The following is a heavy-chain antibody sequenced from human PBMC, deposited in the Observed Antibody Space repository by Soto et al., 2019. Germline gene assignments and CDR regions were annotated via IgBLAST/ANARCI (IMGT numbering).Heavy chain of an antibody. V-gene: IGHV3-7*05. CDR1: GFTFSDFW. J-gene: IGHJ4*02. Sequence: EVQLVESGGNLVQPGWSLRLSCAASGFTFSDFWMSWVRRAPGRGLEWVANIKEDGSETYYVDSVEGRFTISRDNAKKSLYLQMNSLRAAATALYYCARGGSHSSDSWGQGALVTVSS. D-gene: IGHD1-26*01. CDR3: ARGGSHSSDS. CDR2: IKEDGSET.